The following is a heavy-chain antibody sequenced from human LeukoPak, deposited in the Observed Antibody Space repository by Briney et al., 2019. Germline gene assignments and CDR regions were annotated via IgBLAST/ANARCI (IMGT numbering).Heavy chain of an antibody. J-gene: IGHJ4*02. D-gene: IGHD2-2*01. CDR2: IYYSGST. V-gene: IGHV4-39*01. CDR3: ARPRGRYCSSTSCTRGAYYFDY. Sequence: SETLSLTCTVSGGSISSYYWGWIRQPPGKGLEWIGSIYYSGSTYYNPSLKSRVTISVDTSKNQFSLKLSSVTAADTAVYYCARPRGRYCSSTSCTRGAYYFDYWGQGTLVTVSS. CDR1: GGSISSYY.